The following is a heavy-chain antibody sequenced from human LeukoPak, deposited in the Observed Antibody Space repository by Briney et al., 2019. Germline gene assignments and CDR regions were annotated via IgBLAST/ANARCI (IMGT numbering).Heavy chain of an antibody. Sequence: GGSLRLSCAASGFTFSSYSMNWVRQAPGKGLEWVSSISSSSSNIYYADSVKGRFTISRDNAKNSLYLQMNSLRAEDTAVYYCASVVVTAPDYWGQGTLVTVSS. CDR3: ASVVVTAPDY. V-gene: IGHV3-21*01. J-gene: IGHJ4*02. D-gene: IGHD2-21*02. CDR1: GFTFSSYS. CDR2: ISSSSSNI.